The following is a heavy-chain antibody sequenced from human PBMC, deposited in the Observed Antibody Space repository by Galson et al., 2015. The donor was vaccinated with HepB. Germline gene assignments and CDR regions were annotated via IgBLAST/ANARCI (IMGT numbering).Heavy chain of an antibody. CDR2: ISYDGNNK. D-gene: IGHD5-18*01. CDR1: GFTFSSYG. Sequence: SLRLSCAASGFTFSSYGMHWVRQAPGKGLEWVAVISYDGNNKYYADSVKGRFTISRDNSKNTLFLQMNSLRAEDTAVYYCAKAYRAYSYNYGHNWFDPWGQGTLVTVSS. CDR3: AKAYRAYSYNYGHNWFDP. V-gene: IGHV3-30*18. J-gene: IGHJ5*02.